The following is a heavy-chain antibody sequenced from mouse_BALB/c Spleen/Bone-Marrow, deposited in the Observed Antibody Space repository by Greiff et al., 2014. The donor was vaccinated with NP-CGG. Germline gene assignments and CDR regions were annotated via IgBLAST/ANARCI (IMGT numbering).Heavy chain of an antibody. CDR2: IYPGNGDT. D-gene: IGHD1-1*01. CDR1: GYTFTSYN. J-gene: IGHJ4*01. CDR3: ARNYYGCYYALDY. V-gene: IGHV1-12*01. Sequence: QVQLQQSGAELVKPGASVKMSCKASGYTFTSYNMHWVKQTPGQGLEWIGAIYPGNGDTSYNQKFKGKATLTADKSSSTAYMLLSSLTSEDSAVYYCARNYYGCYYALDYWGQGTSVTVSS.